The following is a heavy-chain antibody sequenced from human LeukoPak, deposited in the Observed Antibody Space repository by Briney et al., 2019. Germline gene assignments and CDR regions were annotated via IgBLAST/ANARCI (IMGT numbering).Heavy chain of an antibody. Sequence: NPSETLSLTCTVSGGSISSYYWSWIRQPPGKGLEWIGYIYYSGSTNYNPSLKSRVTMSVDTSKSQFSLNLSSVTAADTAVYYCARGFSANYFDNWGQGTLVTVSS. CDR2: IYYSGST. V-gene: IGHV4-59*12. D-gene: IGHD1-26*01. CDR3: ARGFSANYFDN. J-gene: IGHJ4*02. CDR1: GGSISSYY.